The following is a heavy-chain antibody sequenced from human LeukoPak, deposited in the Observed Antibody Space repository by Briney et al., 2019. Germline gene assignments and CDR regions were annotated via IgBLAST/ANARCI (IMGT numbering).Heavy chain of an antibody. CDR3: TRDPDAYGDSADAFDI. CDR2: IRSKAYGGTT. V-gene: IGHV3-49*04. D-gene: IGHD4-17*01. J-gene: IGHJ3*02. Sequence: GGSPRLSCTASGFTFGDYAMSWVRQAPGKGLEWVGFIRSKAYGGTTEYAASVTGRFTISRDDSKSIAYLQMNSLKTEDTAVYYCTRDPDAYGDSADAFDIWGQGTMVTVSS. CDR1: GFTFGDYA.